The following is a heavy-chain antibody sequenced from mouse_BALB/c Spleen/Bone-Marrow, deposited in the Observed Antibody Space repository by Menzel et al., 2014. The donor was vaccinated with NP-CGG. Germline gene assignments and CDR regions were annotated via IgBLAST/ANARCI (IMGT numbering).Heavy chain of an antibody. D-gene: IGHD1-2*01. CDR2: IDPANGNT. CDR3: AEITTAAYYVMDY. J-gene: IGHJ4*01. CDR1: GFNIKDTY. Sequence: SGAELVKPGASVKLSCTASGFNIKDTYIHWVKQRPEQGLEWIGRIDPANGNTKYDPKFQGKATITADTSSNTACLQLSSLTSEDTAVYYCAEITTAAYYVMDYWGQGTSVTVSS. V-gene: IGHV14-3*02.